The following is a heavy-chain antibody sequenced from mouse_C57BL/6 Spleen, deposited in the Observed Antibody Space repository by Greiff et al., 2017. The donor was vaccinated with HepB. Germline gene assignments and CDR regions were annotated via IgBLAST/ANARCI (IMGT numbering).Heavy chain of an antibody. CDR2: IRSKSSNYAT. V-gene: IGHV10-3*01. CDR1: GFTFNTYA. D-gene: IGHD1-1*01. CDR3: VRDPLNYGSSYDWYFDV. Sequence: EVQGVESGGGLVQPKGSLKLSCAASGFTFNTYAMHWVRQAPGKGLEWVARIRSKSSNYATYYADSVKDRFTISRDDSQSMLYLQMNNLKTEDTAMYYCVRDPLNYGSSYDWYFDVWGTGTTVTVSS. J-gene: IGHJ1*03.